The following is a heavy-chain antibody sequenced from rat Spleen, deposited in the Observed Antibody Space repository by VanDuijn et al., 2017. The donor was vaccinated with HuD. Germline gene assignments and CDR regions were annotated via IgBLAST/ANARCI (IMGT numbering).Heavy chain of an antibody. V-gene: IGHV5S10*01. CDR1: GFTFSDYA. Sequence: EVQLVESGGGLVQPGNSLKLSCAASGFTFSDYAMAWVRQSPKKGLEWVATIIYDGSSTYYRDSVKGRFTVSRDDAKSTLHLQMDSLRSEDTATYYCTTYGGLRNWFAYWGQGTLVTVSS. D-gene: IGHD4-1*01. CDR2: IIYDGSST. J-gene: IGHJ3*01. CDR3: TTYGGLRNWFAY.